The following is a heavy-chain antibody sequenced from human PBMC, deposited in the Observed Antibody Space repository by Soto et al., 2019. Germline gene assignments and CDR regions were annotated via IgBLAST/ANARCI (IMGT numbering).Heavy chain of an antibody. V-gene: IGHV3-74*01. CDR2: VHSGGTTT. CDR3: ERGDRGGFLF. CDR1: GFTFDYYW. J-gene: IGHJ6*02. D-gene: IGHD3-16*01. Sequence: GGSLRLSCAASGFTFDYYWMHWVRQAPGKGLVWVSRVHSGGTTTTYADSVKGRFTISRDNARNTVSLQMSSLRAEDTVFFYCERGDRGGFLFLGHGTTVTVSS.